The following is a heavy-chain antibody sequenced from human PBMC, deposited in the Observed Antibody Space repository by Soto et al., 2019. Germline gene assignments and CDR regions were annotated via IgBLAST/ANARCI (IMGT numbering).Heavy chain of an antibody. CDR1: GYSFTSYW. CDR2: IYPGDSDT. Sequence: GESLKISCKGSGYSFTSYWIGWVRQMPGKGLEWMGIIYPGDSDTRYSPSFQGQVTISADKSISTAYLQWSSLKASDTAMYYCARRDMLRYFDWPTPMDVWGQGTTVTVSS. V-gene: IGHV5-51*01. J-gene: IGHJ6*02. D-gene: IGHD3-9*01. CDR3: ARRDMLRYFDWPTPMDV.